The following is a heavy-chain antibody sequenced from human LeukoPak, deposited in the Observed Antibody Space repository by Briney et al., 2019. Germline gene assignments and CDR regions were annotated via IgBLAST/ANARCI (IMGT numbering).Heavy chain of an antibody. CDR1: GFTFSSYA. CDR3: AKPKYSGSYYGWDY. Sequence: GGSLRLSCAASGFTFSSYAMSWVRQAPGKGLEWVSAISGSGGSTYYADSVKGRFTISRDNSKNTLYLQMNSLRAEDTAVYYCAKPKYSGSYYGWDYWGQGTLVTVSS. D-gene: IGHD1-26*01. V-gene: IGHV3-23*01. CDR2: ISGSGGST. J-gene: IGHJ4*02.